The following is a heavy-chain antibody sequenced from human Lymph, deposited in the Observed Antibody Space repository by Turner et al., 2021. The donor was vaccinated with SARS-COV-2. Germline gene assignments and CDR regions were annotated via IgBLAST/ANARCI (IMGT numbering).Heavy chain of an antibody. V-gene: IGHV1-2*02. Sequence: QVQLVQSGAEVKKPGASVTVSCKASGYTFPVYYMHWVRQAPGQGLEWMGWINPNSGGTNYAQKFQGRVTMTRDTSISTAYMELSRLRSDDTAVYYCARDVERYNDFWSGYSGGYGLDVWGQGTTVTVSS. CDR3: ARDVERYNDFWSGYSGGYGLDV. D-gene: IGHD3-3*01. J-gene: IGHJ6*02. CDR2: INPNSGGT. CDR1: GYTFPVYY.